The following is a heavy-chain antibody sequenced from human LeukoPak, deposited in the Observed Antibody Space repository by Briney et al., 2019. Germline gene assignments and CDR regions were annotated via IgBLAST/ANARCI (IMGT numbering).Heavy chain of an antibody. J-gene: IGHJ4*02. D-gene: IGHD3-10*01. CDR3: ARDLLLWFGELSGDSDY. V-gene: IGHV3-33*01. CDR1: GFTFSSYG. Sequence: GRSLRLSCAASGFTFSSYGMHWVRQAPGKGLEWVADIWYDGSHKYYADSVKGRLTISRDNSKNTLHLQMNSLRAEDTAVYYCARDLLLWFGELSGDSDYWGQGTLVTVSS. CDR2: IWYDGSHK.